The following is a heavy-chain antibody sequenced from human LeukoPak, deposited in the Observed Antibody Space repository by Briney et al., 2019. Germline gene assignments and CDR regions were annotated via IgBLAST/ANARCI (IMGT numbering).Heavy chain of an antibody. CDR3: AKGSGRGVTWFDP. Sequence: GGSLRLSCAAPGFTFSTYDMHWVRQATGRGLEWVSAIGVAADTYYSGSVKGRFTISRENAKNSLYLQMNSLTAGDTAVYYCAKGSGRGVTWFDPWGQGTLVTVSS. J-gene: IGHJ5*02. D-gene: IGHD3-10*01. CDR2: IGVAADT. V-gene: IGHV3-13*01. CDR1: GFTFSTYD.